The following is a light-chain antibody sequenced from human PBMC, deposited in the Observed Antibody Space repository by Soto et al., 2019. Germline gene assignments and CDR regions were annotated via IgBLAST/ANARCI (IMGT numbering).Light chain of an antibody. Sequence: IVMTQSPATLSVSPGERATLSCRASQSVSSSLAWYQQKPVQGPRLLIYGASTRATGIPARFSGSGSGTEGTITNSSLQSEDFAVYYCQQYTNWLRTTFGGGTKVEIK. J-gene: IGKJ4*01. CDR1: QSVSSS. CDR2: GAS. CDR3: QQYTNWLRTT. V-gene: IGKV3-15*01.